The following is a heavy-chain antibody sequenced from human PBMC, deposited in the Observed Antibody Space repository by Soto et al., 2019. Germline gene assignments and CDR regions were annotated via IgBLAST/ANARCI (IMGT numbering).Heavy chain of an antibody. CDR2: VFYSGST. CDR3: ARDFSQNWFDP. V-gene: IGHV4-59*01. J-gene: IGHJ5*02. CDR1: GGSINSYY. Sequence: SETLSLTCTVSGGSINSYYWSWIRQPPGKGLEWIGYVFYSGSTNYNPSLKSRVTISVDTSKNQFSLKLNSVTAADTAVYYCARDFSQNWFDPWGQGTRVTVSS.